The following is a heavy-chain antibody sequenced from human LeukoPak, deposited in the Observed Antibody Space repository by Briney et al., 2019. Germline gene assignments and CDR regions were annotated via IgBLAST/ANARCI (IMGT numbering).Heavy chain of an antibody. V-gene: IGHV3-53*01. CDR1: GFTVSSNY. CDR2: IYSGGST. Sequence: GGSLRLSCAASGFTVSSNYMSWVRQAPGKGLEWVSVIYSGGSTYYADSVKGRFTISRDNSKNTLYLQMNSLRAEDTAVYYCARDHPYFGIVLPKRAYGMDVWGQGTTVTVSS. J-gene: IGHJ6*02. CDR3: ARDHPYFGIVLPKRAYGMDV. D-gene: IGHD2/OR15-2a*01.